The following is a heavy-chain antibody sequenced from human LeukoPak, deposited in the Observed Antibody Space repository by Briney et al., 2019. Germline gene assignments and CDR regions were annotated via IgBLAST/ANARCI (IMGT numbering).Heavy chain of an antibody. V-gene: IGHV4-39*07. D-gene: IGHD6-13*01. J-gene: IGHJ4*02. Sequence: SETLSLTCIVSGGSVSRSSYYWGWIRQPPGKGLEWIGSIFHIGSAYYNPSLKSRVTISVDSSKNQFSLKLSSVTAADTAVYYCARDAAAGTNFDYWGQGTLVTVSS. CDR3: ARDAAAGTNFDY. CDR1: GGSVSRSSYY. CDR2: IFHIGSA.